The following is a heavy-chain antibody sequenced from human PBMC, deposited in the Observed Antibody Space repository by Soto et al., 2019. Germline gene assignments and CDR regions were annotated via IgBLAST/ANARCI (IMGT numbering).Heavy chain of an antibody. CDR3: ARYWNDYFGAYGMDV. Sequence: GASVKVSCKASGYTFTSYAMHWVRQAPGQGLEWMGIINPSGGSTSYAQKFQGRVTMTRDTSTSTVYMELSSLRSEDTAVYYCARYWNDYFGAYGMDVWGQGTTVTVSS. D-gene: IGHD1-1*01. V-gene: IGHV1-46*03. CDR2: INPSGGST. J-gene: IGHJ6*02. CDR1: GYTFTSYA.